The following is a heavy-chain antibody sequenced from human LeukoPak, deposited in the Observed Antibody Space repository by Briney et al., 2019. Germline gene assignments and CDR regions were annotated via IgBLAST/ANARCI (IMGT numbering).Heavy chain of an antibody. V-gene: IGHV3-30*03. CDR1: GFTFSSYG. D-gene: IGHD3-22*01. CDR2: ISYDGSNK. CDR3: ARGGSGYSYYFDY. Sequence: GRSLRLSCAASGFTFSSYGMHWVRQAPGKGLEWVAVISYDGSNKYYADSVKGRFTISRDNAKNSLYLQMNSLRAEDTAVYYCARGGSGYSYYFDYWGQGTLVTVSS. J-gene: IGHJ4*02.